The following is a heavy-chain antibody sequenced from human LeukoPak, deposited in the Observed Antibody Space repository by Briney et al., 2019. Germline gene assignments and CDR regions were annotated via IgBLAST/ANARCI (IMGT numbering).Heavy chain of an antibody. CDR1: GFTFSNAW. CDR2: IKSKTDGGTT. D-gene: IGHD6-6*01. CDR3: AKDPGTYSSSSFGY. J-gene: IGHJ4*02. V-gene: IGHV3-15*01. Sequence: PGGSLRLSCAASGFTFSNAWMSWVRQAPGKGLERVGRIKSKTDGGTTDYAAPVKGRFTISRDDSKNTLYLQMNSLRAEDTAVYYCAKDPGTYSSSSFGYWGQGTLVTVSS.